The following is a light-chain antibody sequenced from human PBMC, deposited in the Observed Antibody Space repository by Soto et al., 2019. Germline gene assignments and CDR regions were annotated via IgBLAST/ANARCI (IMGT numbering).Light chain of an antibody. CDR3: SSQGV. V-gene: IGLV2-8*01. J-gene: IGLJ1*01. CDR2: EVS. Sequence: QSVLTQPPSASGSPGQSVTISCTGTSSDVGGYNYVSWYQQHPGKAPKRMIYEVSKRPSGVPDRFSGSKSDNTASLTVSGLQAEDEADYYCSSQGVFGTGTKVTVL. CDR1: SSDVGGYNY.